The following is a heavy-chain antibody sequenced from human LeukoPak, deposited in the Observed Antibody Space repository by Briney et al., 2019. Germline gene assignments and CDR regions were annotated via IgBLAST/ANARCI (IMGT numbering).Heavy chain of an antibody. CDR1: GGSISSYY. CDR3: ARDRLSSGYYQPDAFDI. D-gene: IGHD3-22*01. CDR2: IYTSGST. V-gene: IGHV4-4*07. Sequence: SETLSLTCTVSGGSISSYYWSWLRQPAGKGLEWIGRIYTSGSTNYNPSLKSRVTMSVDTSKNQFSLKLSSVTAADTAVYYCARDRLSSGYYQPDAFDIWGQGTMVTVSS. J-gene: IGHJ3*02.